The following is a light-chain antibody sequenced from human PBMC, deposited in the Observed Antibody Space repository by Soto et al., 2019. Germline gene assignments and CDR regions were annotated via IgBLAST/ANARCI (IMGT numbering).Light chain of an antibody. Sequence: DIQITQSPSTLSASVGDRVTITCRASQSISSWLAWYQQKPGKAPKLLIYDASSLESGVPSRFSGSGSGTEFTLTISILQPDDFATYYCQQYNSYSRTFGQGTKVDIK. V-gene: IGKV1-5*01. CDR3: QQYNSYSRT. CDR2: DAS. CDR1: QSISSW. J-gene: IGKJ1*01.